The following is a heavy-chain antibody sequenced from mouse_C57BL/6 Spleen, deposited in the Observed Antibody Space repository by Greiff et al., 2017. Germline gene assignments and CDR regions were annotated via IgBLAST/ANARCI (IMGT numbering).Heavy chain of an antibody. J-gene: IGHJ2*01. CDR1: GYTFTDYY. CDR3: AREDYRGYFDY. CDR2: INPNNGGT. Sequence: VQLQQSGPELVKPGASVKISCKASGYTFTDYYMNWVKQSHGKSLEWIGDINPNNGGTSYNQKFKGKATLTVDKSSSTAYMELRSLTSEDSAVYYCAREDYRGYFDYWGQGTTLTVSS. V-gene: IGHV1-26*01. D-gene: IGHD2-12*01.